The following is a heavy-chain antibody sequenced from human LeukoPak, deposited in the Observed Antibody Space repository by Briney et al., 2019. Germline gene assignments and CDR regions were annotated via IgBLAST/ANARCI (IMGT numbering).Heavy chain of an antibody. J-gene: IGHJ5*02. D-gene: IGHD1-26*01. CDR1: GGSISSYY. CDR3: ARDRGWLSGSYPNWFDP. CDR2: IYTSGST. Sequence: SETLSLTCTVSGGSISSYYWSWIRQPAGKGLEWIGRIYTSGSTNYNPSLKSRVTMSVDTSKNQFSLKLSSVTAADTAVYYCARDRGWLSGSYPNWFDPWGQGTLVTVSS. V-gene: IGHV4-4*07.